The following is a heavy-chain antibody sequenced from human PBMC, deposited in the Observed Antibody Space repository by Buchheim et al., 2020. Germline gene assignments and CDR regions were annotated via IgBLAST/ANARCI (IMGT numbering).Heavy chain of an antibody. CDR3: ARDDSEAHYYYYGMDV. Sequence: VQLVESGGGLVQPGGSLRLSCAASGFTFSSYAMHWVRQAPGKGLEWVAVISYDGSNKYYADSVKGRFTISRDNSKNTLYLQMNSLRTEDTAVYYCARDDSEAHYYYYGMDVWGQGTT. V-gene: IGHV3-30-3*01. CDR2: ISYDGSNK. J-gene: IGHJ6*02. D-gene: IGHD1-14*01. CDR1: GFTFSSYA.